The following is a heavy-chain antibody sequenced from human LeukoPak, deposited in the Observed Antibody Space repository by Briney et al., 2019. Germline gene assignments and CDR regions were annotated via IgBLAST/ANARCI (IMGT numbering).Heavy chain of an antibody. J-gene: IGHJ3*02. CDR2: ISESGRYI. Sequence: GGSLRLSCAASGFTFTSYSLNWVRQAPGTGLEWVSSISESGRYIYFRASLKGRFTVSRDNAENSLYLQMNGLRVEDTAVYYCARGHSGSYQRTDAFDIWGRGTLVTVSS. V-gene: IGHV3-21*01. D-gene: IGHD1-26*01. CDR1: GFTFTSYS. CDR3: ARGHSGSYQRTDAFDI.